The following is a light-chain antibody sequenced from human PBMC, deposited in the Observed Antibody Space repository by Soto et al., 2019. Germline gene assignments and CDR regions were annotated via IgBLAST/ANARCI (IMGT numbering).Light chain of an antibody. CDR2: KAS. CDR3: QHYNSYSEE. CDR1: QTISSW. J-gene: IGKJ1*01. Sequence: DIQMTQSPSTLSGSVGDRVTITCRASQTISSWLAWYQQKTGKAPKLLIYKASTLKSGVPSRFSGSGSGTEFTLTISSLQPDDFATHYCQHYNSYSEEFGQGTKVELK. V-gene: IGKV1-5*03.